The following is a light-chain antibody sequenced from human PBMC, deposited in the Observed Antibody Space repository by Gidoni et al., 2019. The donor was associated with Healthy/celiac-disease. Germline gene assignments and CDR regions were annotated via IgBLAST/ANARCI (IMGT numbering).Light chain of an antibody. CDR1: QSISSY. J-gene: IGKJ3*01. CDR2: AAS. Sequence: DIQMTQSPSSLSASVGDRVTITCRASQSISSYLNWYQQKPGKAPKLLIYAASSLQSGVPSRFSGSGSGTDFTLTISSLQPEDFATYYCQQSYSTSITCXPXTKVXIK. CDR3: QQSYSTSIT. V-gene: IGKV1-39*01.